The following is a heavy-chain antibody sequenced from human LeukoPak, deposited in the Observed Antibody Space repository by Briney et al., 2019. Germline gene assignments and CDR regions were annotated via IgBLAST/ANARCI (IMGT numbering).Heavy chain of an antibody. D-gene: IGHD1-14*01. CDR2: IYYTGTI. V-gene: IGHV4-39*01. Sequence: SETLSLTCAVSGASISRSTYYWGWTRQTPGKGLEWIASIYYTGTIVYNPSLESRVTMSVDMSKNHFSLKLRSVIAADTAVYYCARHEPRNSPFDYWGQGTLVTVSS. CDR1: GASISRSTYY. J-gene: IGHJ4*02. CDR3: ARHEPRNSPFDY.